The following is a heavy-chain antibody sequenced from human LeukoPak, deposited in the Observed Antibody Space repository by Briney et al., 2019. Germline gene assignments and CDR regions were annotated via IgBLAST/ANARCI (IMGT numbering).Heavy chain of an antibody. V-gene: IGHV3-48*03. D-gene: IGHD3-22*01. CDR1: GFTFSNYE. CDR3: ASASGYQDAFDI. J-gene: IGHJ3*02. Sequence: GGSLRLSCAASGFTFSNYEMHWVRQAPGKGMEWISYISSSGSTIYYADSVKGRFTISRDNAKNSLYLQMNSLRAEDTAVYYCASASGYQDAFDIWGQGTMVTVS. CDR2: ISSSGSTI.